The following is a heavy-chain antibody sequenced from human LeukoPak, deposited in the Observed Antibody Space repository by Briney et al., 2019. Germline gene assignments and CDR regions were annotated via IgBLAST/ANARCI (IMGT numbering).Heavy chain of an antibody. D-gene: IGHD3-16*02. CDR1: GYTFTGHY. CDR3: ARALYGYFDY. Sequence: ASVKVSCKASGYTFTGHYMHWVRQAPGQGLEWMGWINPNSGGTNYTQKFQGRVTMTRDTSISTAYMELSRLRSDDTAVYYCARALYGYFDYWGQGTLVTVSS. CDR2: INPNSGGT. J-gene: IGHJ4*02. V-gene: IGHV1-2*02.